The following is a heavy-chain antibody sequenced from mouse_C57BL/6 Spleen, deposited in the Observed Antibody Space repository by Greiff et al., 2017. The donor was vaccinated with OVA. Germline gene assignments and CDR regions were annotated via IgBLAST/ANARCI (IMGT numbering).Heavy chain of an antibody. CDR3: ARALFITTVVATRDWYFDV. Sequence: VQLQQSGAELVKPGASVKMSCKASGYTFTSYWITWVKQRPGQGLEWIGDIYPGSGSTNYNEKFKSKATLTVDTSSSTAYMQLSSLTSEDSAVYYCARALFITTVVATRDWYFDVWGTGTTVTVSS. CDR2: IYPGSGST. D-gene: IGHD1-1*01. CDR1: GYTFTSYW. V-gene: IGHV1-55*01. J-gene: IGHJ1*03.